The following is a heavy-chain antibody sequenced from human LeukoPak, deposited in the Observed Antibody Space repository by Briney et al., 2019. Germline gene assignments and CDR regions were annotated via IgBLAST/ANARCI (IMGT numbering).Heavy chain of an antibody. V-gene: IGHV4-59*08. CDR3: ARHGADTAMVTPYFDY. CDR2: IYYSGST. CDR1: GGSISSYY. Sequence: SETLSLTCTVSGGSISSYYWSWIRQPPGKGLEWIGYIYYSGSTNYNPSLKSRVTISVDTSKNQFSLKLSSVTAADTAVYYCARHGADTAMVTPYFDYWGQGTLVTVSS. J-gene: IGHJ4*02. D-gene: IGHD5-18*01.